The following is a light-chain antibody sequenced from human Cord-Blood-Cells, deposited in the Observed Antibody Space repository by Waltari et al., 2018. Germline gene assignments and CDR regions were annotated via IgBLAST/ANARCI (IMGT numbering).Light chain of an antibody. CDR3: QQRSNWLT. Sequence: EIVLTQPPATLSLSPGERATISCRASQSVSSYLPWYQQKPGQAPRLLIYDASNRGTGIPARFSGGGSGTDFTLTISGLEPEDFVVYDCQQRSNWLTVGGGTKVEMK. CDR1: QSVSSY. CDR2: DAS. J-gene: IGKJ4*01. V-gene: IGKV3-11*01.